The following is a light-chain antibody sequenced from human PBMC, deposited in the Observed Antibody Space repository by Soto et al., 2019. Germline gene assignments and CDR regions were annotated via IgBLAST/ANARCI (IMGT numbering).Light chain of an antibody. V-gene: IGLV2-14*03. CDR2: NVY. CDR3: NSYTSASTYV. CDR1: SSDVGGYNY. Sequence: QSALTQPRSVSGSPGQSVTISCTGTSSDVGGYNYVSWYQQHPGKAPKLMIYNVYSRPSGVSSRFSGSKSGNTASLTISWLQAEDEADYYCNSYTSASTYVFGTGTKLTGL. J-gene: IGLJ1*01.